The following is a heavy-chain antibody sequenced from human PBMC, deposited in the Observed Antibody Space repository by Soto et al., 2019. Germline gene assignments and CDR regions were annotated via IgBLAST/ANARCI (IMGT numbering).Heavy chain of an antibody. CDR3: AKAVRGDYYYYYGMDV. CDR1: GFTFSSYG. CDR2: ISYDGSNK. Sequence: QVQLVESGGGVVQPGRSLRLSCAASGFTFSSYGMHWVRQAPGKGLEWVAVISYDGSNKYYADSVKGRFTISRDNSKNTLYLQMNSPRAEDTAVYYCAKAVRGDYYYYYGMDVWGQGTTVTVSS. D-gene: IGHD4-17*01. J-gene: IGHJ6*02. V-gene: IGHV3-30*18.